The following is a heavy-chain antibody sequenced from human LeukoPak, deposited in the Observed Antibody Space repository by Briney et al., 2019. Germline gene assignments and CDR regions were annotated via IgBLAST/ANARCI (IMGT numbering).Heavy chain of an antibody. CDR2: IIPIFGTA. CDR1: GGTSRSYA. Sequence: GASVKVSCKASGGTSRSYAISWVRQAPGQGLEWMGGIIPIFGTANYAQKFQGRVTITADESTSTAYMELSSLRSEDTAVYYCARVAAAAGTGWFDPWGQGTLVTVSS. CDR3: ARVAAAAGTGWFDP. V-gene: IGHV1-69*13. D-gene: IGHD6-13*01. J-gene: IGHJ5*02.